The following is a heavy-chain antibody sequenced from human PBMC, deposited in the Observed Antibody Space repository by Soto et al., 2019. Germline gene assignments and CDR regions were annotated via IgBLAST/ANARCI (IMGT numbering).Heavy chain of an antibody. CDR2: ISSTSSAI. CDR3: ARGGGYGGYDFDS. CDR1: GFTFSRHS. J-gene: IGHJ4*02. Sequence: EVQLVESGGGLVQPGGSLRLSCAASGFTFSRHSMNWVRQAPGKGLDWVSYISSTSSAIYYADSVKGRFTISRDNAKNSLYLKMNSRREENRVVYYGARGGGYGGYDFDSGGRGPLVPVPS. D-gene: IGHD5-12*01. V-gene: IGHV3-48*02.